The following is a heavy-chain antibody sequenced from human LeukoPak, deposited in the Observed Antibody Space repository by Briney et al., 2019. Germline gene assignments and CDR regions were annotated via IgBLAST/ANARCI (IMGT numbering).Heavy chain of an antibody. D-gene: IGHD5-12*01. CDR2: IYPRDSDT. CDR1: GYSFTSYW. J-gene: IGHJ4*02. V-gene: IGHV5-51*01. CDR3: ARAYSGYDLGGYYFDY. Sequence: GESLQISCKGSGYSFTSYWIGWVRQMPGKGLEWMGIIYPRDSDTRYSPSFQGQVTISVDKSISTAYLQWSSLKASDTAMYYCARAYSGYDLGGYYFDYWGQGTLVTVSS.